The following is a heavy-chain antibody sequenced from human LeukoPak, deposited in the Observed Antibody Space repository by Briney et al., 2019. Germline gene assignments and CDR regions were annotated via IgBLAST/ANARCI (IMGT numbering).Heavy chain of an antibody. CDR3: GEGH. CDR1: GFTFSNFA. Sequence: GGSLRLSCAASGFTFSNFATIWVRQAPGKGLEWVSAISGSGDKTHYADSVKGRFTISRDNSKSVLYMQLNNLRLEDTAVYYCGEGHWGRGTLVTVSS. V-gene: IGHV3-23*01. CDR2: ISGSGDKT. J-gene: IGHJ4*02.